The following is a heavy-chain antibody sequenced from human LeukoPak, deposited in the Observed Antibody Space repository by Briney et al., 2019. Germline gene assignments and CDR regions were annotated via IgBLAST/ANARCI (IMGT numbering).Heavy chain of an antibody. CDR1: GGSISSGGYY. V-gene: IGHV4-31*03. J-gene: IGHJ4*02. D-gene: IGHD6-13*01. Sequence: SETLSLTCTVSGGSISSGGYYWSWIRQHPGKGLEWIEYIYYSGSTYYNPSLKSRVTISVDTSKNQFSLKLSSVTAADTAVYYCARGARIAAAGTLHFDYWGQGTLVTVSS. CDR2: IYYSGST. CDR3: ARGARIAAAGTLHFDY.